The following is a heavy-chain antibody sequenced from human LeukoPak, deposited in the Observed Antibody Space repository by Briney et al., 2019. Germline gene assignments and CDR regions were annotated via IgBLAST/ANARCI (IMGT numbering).Heavy chain of an antibody. CDR3: ASKWVTYYYNSSYYHYPTDVFDI. V-gene: IGHV1-2*02. CDR1: GHTFTCYY. J-gene: IGHJ3*02. Sequence: ASVKVSCKASGHTFTCYYMHWVRQAPGQGLEWMGWINANSGGTNYEQKFQGRVTMTRDTSISTAYMELRRLRSDDTAVYYCASKWVTYYYNSSYYHYPTDVFDIWGQGTMVTVSS. CDR2: INANSGGT. D-gene: IGHD3-22*01.